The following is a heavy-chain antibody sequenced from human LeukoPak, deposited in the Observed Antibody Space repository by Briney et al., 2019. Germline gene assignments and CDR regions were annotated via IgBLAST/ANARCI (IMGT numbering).Heavy chain of an antibody. J-gene: IGHJ4*02. D-gene: IGHD3-22*01. Sequence: SETLSLTCTVSGGSISNYYWSWIRQPPGKGLEWIGYMYYSGGTHYNPSLKSRVTISVDTSKNHFSLKLRSVTTADTAVYYCARGKRYYYDSSGYYFDYWGQGTLVTVSS. V-gene: IGHV4-59*01. CDR3: ARGKRYYYDSSGYYFDY. CDR2: MYYSGGT. CDR1: GGSISNYY.